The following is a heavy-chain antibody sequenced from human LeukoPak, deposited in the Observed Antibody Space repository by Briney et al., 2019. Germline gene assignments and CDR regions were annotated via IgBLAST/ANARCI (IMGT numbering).Heavy chain of an antibody. CDR2: IKQDGSEK. V-gene: IGHV3-7*01. CDR1: GFTSSSYW. Sequence: PGGSLRLSCAASGFTSSSYWMSWVRQAPGKGLEWVANIKQDGSEKYYVDSVKGRFTISRDNAKNSLYLQMNSLRAEDTAVYYCARGAGIYGDSGLDYWGQGTLVTVSS. D-gene: IGHD4-17*01. J-gene: IGHJ4*02. CDR3: ARGAGIYGDSGLDY.